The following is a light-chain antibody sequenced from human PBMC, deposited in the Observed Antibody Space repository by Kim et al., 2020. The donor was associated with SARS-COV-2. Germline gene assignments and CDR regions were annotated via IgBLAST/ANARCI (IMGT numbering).Light chain of an antibody. Sequence: GRAVNLTCGSSTGTVTNGHSPFWFQHMPGQAPRTLLYETTKKHPGTPARLSGYLAGGKAALIISSARPEDEADYYGLLSYSDGREVFGGGSQLTVL. J-gene: IGLJ3*02. V-gene: IGLV7-46*01. CDR3: LLSYSDGREV. CDR2: ETT. CDR1: TGTVTNGHS.